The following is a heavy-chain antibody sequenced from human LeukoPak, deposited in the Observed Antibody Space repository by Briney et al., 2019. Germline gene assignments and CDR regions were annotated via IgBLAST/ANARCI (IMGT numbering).Heavy chain of an antibody. Sequence: GGSLRLSSAASGFTFSSYWMAWVRQGPGKGLDWVANIKDDGRETFYVDSLKGRFTISRDNAKNSLYLQMNSLRAEDTALYYCARISMRSPDYWGQGTLITVSS. CDR2: IKDDGRET. CDR1: GFTFSSYW. J-gene: IGHJ4*02. V-gene: IGHV3-7*01. CDR3: ARISMRSPDY.